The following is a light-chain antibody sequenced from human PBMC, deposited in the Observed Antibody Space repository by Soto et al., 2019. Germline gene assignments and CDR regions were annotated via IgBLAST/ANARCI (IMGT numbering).Light chain of an antibody. Sequence: QSVLTQPPSVSGAPGQRVTISCTGSSSNIGAGYDVHWYQQRPGTAPKLLIFGNINRPSGVPDRFSGAKSGTSASLAITGRQAEDEGDYYCQSDDSTLSALYVFGSGTKLTVL. CDR2: GNI. V-gene: IGLV1-40*01. CDR3: QSDDSTLSALYV. J-gene: IGLJ1*01. CDR1: SSNIGAGYD.